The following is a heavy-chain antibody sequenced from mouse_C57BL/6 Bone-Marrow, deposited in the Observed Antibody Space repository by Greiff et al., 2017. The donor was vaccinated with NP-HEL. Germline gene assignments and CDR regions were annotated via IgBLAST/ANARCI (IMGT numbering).Heavy chain of an antibody. CDR1: GYTFTSYW. D-gene: IGHD1-1*01. Sequence: QVQLQQPGAELVKPGASVKLSCKASGYTFTSYWMQWVKQRPGQGLEWIGEIDPSDSYTNYNHKFKGKATLTVDTSSSTAYMQLSSLTSEDSAVYYCAREDFIPYAMDYWGQGTSVTVSS. V-gene: IGHV1-50*01. J-gene: IGHJ4*01. CDR3: AREDFIPYAMDY. CDR2: IDPSDSYT.